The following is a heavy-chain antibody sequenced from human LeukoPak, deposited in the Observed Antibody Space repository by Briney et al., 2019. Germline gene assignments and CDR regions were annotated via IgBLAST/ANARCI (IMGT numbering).Heavy chain of an antibody. CDR3: ARGYSTGWQYLGYFAY. CDR1: GFTFRRAE. V-gene: IGHV3-48*03. CDR2: ISYSGGTT. D-gene: IGHD6-19*01. Sequence: GGSLRLSCAASGFTFRRAEMNWVRQAPGKGLEWISHISYSGGTTYYAEAVKGQFTISRDNAQQSVYLQMNSLRVDDTAVYYCARGYSTGWQYLGYFAYWGQGILVTVSS. J-gene: IGHJ4*02.